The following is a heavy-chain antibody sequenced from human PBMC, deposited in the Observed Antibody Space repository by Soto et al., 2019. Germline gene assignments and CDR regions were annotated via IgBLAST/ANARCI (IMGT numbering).Heavy chain of an antibody. CDR1: GFTFTSSA. D-gene: IGHD3-9*01. CDR3: AADKTYYDILTGYPEPNWFDP. Sequence: SVKVSCKASGFTFTSSAVQWVRQARGQRLEWIGWIVVGSGNTNYAQKFQERVTITRDMSTSTAYMELSSLRSEDTAVYYCAADKTYYDILTGYPEPNWFDPWGQGTLVTVSS. J-gene: IGHJ5*02. CDR2: IVVGSGNT. V-gene: IGHV1-58*01.